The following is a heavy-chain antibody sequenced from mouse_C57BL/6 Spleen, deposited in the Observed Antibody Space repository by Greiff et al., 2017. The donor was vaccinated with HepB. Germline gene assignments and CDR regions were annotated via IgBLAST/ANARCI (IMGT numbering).Heavy chain of an antibody. CDR1: GFTFSDYG. CDR3: ARMDYSNYFDY. J-gene: IGHJ2*01. CDR2: ISNLAYSI. Sequence: EVMLVESGGGLVQPGGSLKLSCAASGFTFSDYGMAWVRQAPRKGPEWVAFISNLAYSIYYADTVTGRFTIFRENAKNTLYLEMSSLRSEDTAMYYCARMDYSNYFDYWGQGTTLTVSS. V-gene: IGHV5-15*01. D-gene: IGHD2-5*01.